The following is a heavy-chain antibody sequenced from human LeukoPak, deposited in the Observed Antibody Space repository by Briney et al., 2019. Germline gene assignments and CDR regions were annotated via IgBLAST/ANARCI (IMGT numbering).Heavy chain of an antibody. CDR3: AKDVMIVVVTDAFDI. J-gene: IGHJ3*02. Sequence: PGRSLRLSCTASGFTFGDYAMSWVRQAPGKGLEWVSAISGSGGSTYYADSVKGRFTISRDNSKNTLYLQVNSLRAEDTAVYYCAKDVMIVVVTDAFDIWGQGTMVTVSS. CDR2: ISGSGGST. CDR1: GFTFGDYA. V-gene: IGHV3-23*01. D-gene: IGHD3-22*01.